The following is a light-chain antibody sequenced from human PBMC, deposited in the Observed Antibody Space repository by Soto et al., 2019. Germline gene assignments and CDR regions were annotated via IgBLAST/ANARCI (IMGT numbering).Light chain of an antibody. CDR1: QDIRKN. CDR2: AAS. CDR3: LQHNSYPRT. Sequence: DVQMTQSPSTLSASVGDRVTITCRASQDIRKNLNWYQQRPGKAPNLLIYAASSLQSGVPSRFSGSGSGTEFTLTISSLQPEDFATYYCLQHNSYPRTFGQGTKVDIK. V-gene: IGKV1-17*01. J-gene: IGKJ1*01.